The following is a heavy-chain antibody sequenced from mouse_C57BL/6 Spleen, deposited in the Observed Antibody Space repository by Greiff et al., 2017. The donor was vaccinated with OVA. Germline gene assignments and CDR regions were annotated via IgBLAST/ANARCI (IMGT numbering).Heavy chain of an antibody. CDR1: GYSITSGYD. CDR3: ARGGSGYRAWFAY. J-gene: IGHJ3*01. D-gene: IGHD3-2*02. CDR2: ISYSGST. Sequence: EVKLVESGPGMVKPSQSLSLTCTVTGYSITSGYDWHWIRHFPGNKLEWMGYISYSGSTNYNPSLKSRISITHDTSKNHFFLKLNSVTTEDTATYYCARGGSGYRAWFAYWGQGTLVTVSA. V-gene: IGHV3-1*01.